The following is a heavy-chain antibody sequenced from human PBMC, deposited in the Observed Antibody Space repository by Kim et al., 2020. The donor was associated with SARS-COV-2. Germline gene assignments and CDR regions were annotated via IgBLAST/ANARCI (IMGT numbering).Heavy chain of an antibody. V-gene: IGHV1-58*02. CDR3: SADAGYSYAMDV. Sequence: SVKVSCKASGFTLNISSMQWVRQVRGQRPEWMGWIVLGSGYTHYAQKFQGRVTVTRDLSTATAYMERSSLRSEDTAVCYCSADAGYSYAMDVCGLGTTV. J-gene: IGHJ6*02. CDR1: GFTLNISS. CDR2: IVLGSGYT.